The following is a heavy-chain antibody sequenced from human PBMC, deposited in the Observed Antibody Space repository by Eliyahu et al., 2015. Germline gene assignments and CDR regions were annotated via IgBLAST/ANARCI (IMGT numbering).Heavy chain of an antibody. D-gene: IGHD3-10*01. CDR1: GGSVNNINYY. J-gene: IGHJ6*02. CDR2: IYYSGXT. CDR3: ARQKLLWFGEDYYALDV. Sequence: QLQLQESGPGLVKPSETLSLTCTVSGGSVNNINYYWGWIRQPPGKGLEWIGSIYYSGXTXYNPSLKSRVMISVDTTKNQFSLKLNSVTAADTAVYFCARQKLLWFGEDYYALDVWGQGTTVTVSS. V-gene: IGHV4-39*01.